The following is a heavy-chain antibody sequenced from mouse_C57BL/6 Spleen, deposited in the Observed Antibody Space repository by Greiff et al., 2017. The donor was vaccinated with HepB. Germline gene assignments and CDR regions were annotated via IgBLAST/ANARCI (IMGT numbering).Heavy chain of an antibody. D-gene: IGHD2-4*01. CDR3: ARTDDYDG. CDR1: GYSITSGYY. J-gene: IGHJ2*01. V-gene: IGHV3-6*01. Sequence: EVKLQESGPGLVKPSQSLSLTCSVTGYSITSGYYWNWIRQFPGNKLEWMGYISYDGSNNYNPALKNRISITRDTSKNQFFLKLNSVTTEDTTTYCCARTDDYDGWGQGTTLTVSS. CDR2: ISYDGSN.